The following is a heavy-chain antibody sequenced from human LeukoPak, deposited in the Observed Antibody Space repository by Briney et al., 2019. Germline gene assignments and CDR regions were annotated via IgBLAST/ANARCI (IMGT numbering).Heavy chain of an antibody. J-gene: IGHJ4*02. CDR2: ISGSGGST. D-gene: IGHD3-22*01. Sequence: SGGSLRLSCAASGFTFSSYAMSWVRQAPGKGLEWVSAISGSGGSTYYADSVKGRFTISRDNSKNTLYLQMNSLRAEDTAVYYCAKETTYYYDSSGYYWDYWGQGTLVTVSS. CDR3: AKETTYYYDSSGYYWDY. CDR1: GFTFSSYA. V-gene: IGHV3-23*01.